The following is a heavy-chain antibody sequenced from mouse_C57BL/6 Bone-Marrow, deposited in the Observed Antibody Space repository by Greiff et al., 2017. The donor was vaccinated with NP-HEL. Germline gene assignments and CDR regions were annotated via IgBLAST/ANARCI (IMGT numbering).Heavy chain of an antibody. D-gene: IGHD2-4*01. CDR3: ARSISYDYGDDPFCAMDY. CDR2: IRNKANGYTT. Sequence: DVHLVESGGGLVQPGGSLSLSCAASGFTFTDYYMSWVRQPPGKALEWLGFIRNKANGYTTEYSASVKGRFTISSDNSQSILYLQMKALRAEYMVTYYCARSISYDYGDDPFCAMDYWGQGTSVTVSS. CDR1: GFTFTDYY. V-gene: IGHV7-3*01. J-gene: IGHJ4*01.